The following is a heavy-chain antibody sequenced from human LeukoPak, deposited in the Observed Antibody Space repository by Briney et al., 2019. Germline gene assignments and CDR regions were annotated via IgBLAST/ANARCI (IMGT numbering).Heavy chain of an antibody. CDR2: IYYSGTP. CDR3: ARHNSGTDYQFDY. Sequence: PSETLSLTCTVSGGSISSSSYYWDWVRQPPGKGLEWIGSIYYSGTPYYNPSLESRVIITVDTSKNQFSLRLSSVTAADTAVYYCARHNSGTDYQFDYWGQGTLVTVSS. J-gene: IGHJ4*02. D-gene: IGHD1-26*01. V-gene: IGHV4-39*01. CDR1: GGSISSSSYY.